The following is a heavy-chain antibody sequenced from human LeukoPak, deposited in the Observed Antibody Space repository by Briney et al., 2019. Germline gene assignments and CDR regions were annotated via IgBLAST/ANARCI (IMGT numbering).Heavy chain of an antibody. CDR3: ARGPPPRYSGSYYGAFDI. V-gene: IGHV4-34*01. CDR1: GGSSSGYY. J-gene: IGHJ3*02. Sequence: SETLSLTCAVYGGSSSGYYWSWIRQPPGKGLEWIGEINHSGSTNYNPSLESRVTISVDTSKNQFSLKLSSVTAADTAVYYCARGPPPRYSGSYYGAFDIWGQGTMVTVSS. CDR2: INHSGST. D-gene: IGHD1-26*01.